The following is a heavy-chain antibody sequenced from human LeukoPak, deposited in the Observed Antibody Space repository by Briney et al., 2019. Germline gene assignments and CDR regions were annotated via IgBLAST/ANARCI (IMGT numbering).Heavy chain of an antibody. CDR3: ARFPVVVVPAATPFDY. J-gene: IGHJ4*02. D-gene: IGHD2-2*01. Sequence: PSETLSLTCTVSGGSISSYYWSWIRQPPGKGLEWIGYIYYSGSTNYNPSLKSRVTISVDTSKNQFSLKLSSVIAADTAVYYCARFPVVVVPAATPFDYWGQGTLVTVSS. CDR1: GGSISSYY. V-gene: IGHV4-59*01. CDR2: IYYSGST.